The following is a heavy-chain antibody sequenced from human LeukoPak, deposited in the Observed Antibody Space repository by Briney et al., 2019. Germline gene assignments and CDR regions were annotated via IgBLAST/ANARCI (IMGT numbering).Heavy chain of an antibody. CDR3: AKDRISYTTSPGELSH. Sequence: PAGSLSLSSAASGFIFNTYAMSWVRQAPGKGLEWVSTIRGSGESTHYADSVQGRFTISRDNSLYTVYLQMDSLRGDDTAVYYCAKDRISYTTSPGELSHWGQASLVFVSS. J-gene: IGHJ1*01. V-gene: IGHV3-23*01. D-gene: IGHD3-10*01. CDR2: IRGSGEST. CDR1: GFIFNTYA.